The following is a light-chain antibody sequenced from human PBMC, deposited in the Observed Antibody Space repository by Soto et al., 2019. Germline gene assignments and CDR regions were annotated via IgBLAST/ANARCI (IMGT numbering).Light chain of an antibody. CDR1: SSNIGSNT. CDR3: AAWDDSLSGYV. J-gene: IGLJ1*01. Sequence: SVLTQPPSASGTPGQRVTISCSGSSSNIGSNTVNWYQQLPGTAPKLLIYSYNQRPSGVPDRFSDSKSGTSASLAISGLQSEDEADYYCAAWDDSLSGYVFGTGTKVTVL. V-gene: IGLV1-44*01. CDR2: SYN.